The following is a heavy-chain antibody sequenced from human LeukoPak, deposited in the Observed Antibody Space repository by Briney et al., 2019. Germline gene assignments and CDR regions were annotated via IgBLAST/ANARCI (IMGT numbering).Heavy chain of an antibody. V-gene: IGHV4-34*01. J-gene: IGHJ4*02. CDR3: ARDPSTVVNRPYYFDD. D-gene: IGHD4-23*01. CDR1: VGSFSGYH. CDR2: INDRGIT. Sequence: SDTLSLTCAVSVGSFSGYHWNWLRQAPGKGLEWIGEINDRGITNYNPSLKSRLTILIDTSKKQFSLMLRSVTAADTAVYFCARDPSTVVNRPYYFDDWGQGTLVTVSS.